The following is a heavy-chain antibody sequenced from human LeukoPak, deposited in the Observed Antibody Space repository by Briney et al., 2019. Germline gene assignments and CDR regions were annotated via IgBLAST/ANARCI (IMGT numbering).Heavy chain of an antibody. CDR3: AREWVSGYYYGMDV. J-gene: IGHJ6*02. D-gene: IGHD1-26*01. Sequence: ASVTVSCKVSGYTLTSYYMHWVRQAPGQGLEWMGIINPSGGSTSSAQKFQGRVTMTRDTSTSTVYMELSSLRSEDTAVYYCAREWVSGYYYGMDVWGQGTTVTLSS. V-gene: IGHV1-46*01. CDR2: INPSGGST. CDR1: GYTLTSYY.